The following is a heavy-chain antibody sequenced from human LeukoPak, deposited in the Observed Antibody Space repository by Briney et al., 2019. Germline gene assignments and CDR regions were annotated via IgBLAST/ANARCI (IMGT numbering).Heavy chain of an antibody. J-gene: IGHJ4*02. V-gene: IGHV3-30*02. D-gene: IGHD1-26*01. Sequence: PGGSLRLSCAASGFTFSTYGMYWVRQASGKGLEGVAFIRFDGSSKDYADSVKGRFTISRDNSKNTLFLQMSSLKPDDTGVYYCVKERAVGATSRTSHPYWGQGTLVTVSS. CDR3: VKERAVGATSRTSHPY. CDR1: GFTFSTYG. CDR2: IRFDGSSK.